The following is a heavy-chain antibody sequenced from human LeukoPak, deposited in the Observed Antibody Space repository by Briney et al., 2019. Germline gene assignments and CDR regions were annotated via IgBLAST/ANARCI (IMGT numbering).Heavy chain of an antibody. CDR2: ISYEGRNK. V-gene: IGHV3-30*03. CDR3: ARWGYDTSGYYQYYFNY. D-gene: IGHD3-22*01. CDR1: GFPFSSYG. J-gene: IGHJ4*02. Sequence: GGSLRLSCAASGFPFSSYGMLWVRQAPGKGLEWVADISYEGRNKYYADSAKGQFTIPRDNSQNTLHLRMNSLRAEDTAVYYCARWGYDTSGYYQYYFNYWGQGTLVTVSS.